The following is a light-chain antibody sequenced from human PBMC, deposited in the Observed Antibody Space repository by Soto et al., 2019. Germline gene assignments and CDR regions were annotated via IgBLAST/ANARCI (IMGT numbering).Light chain of an antibody. CDR3: QQYNNWPPRLT. CDR2: KAS. V-gene: IGKV1-5*03. CDR1: QSISSW. Sequence: DIQMTQSTSTLSASVGDRVTITCRASQSISSWLAWYQQKPGKAPKLLIYKASSLESGVPSRFSGSGSGTEFTLTISSLQSEDFAVYYCQQYNNWPPRLTFGGGTKVDI. J-gene: IGKJ4*01.